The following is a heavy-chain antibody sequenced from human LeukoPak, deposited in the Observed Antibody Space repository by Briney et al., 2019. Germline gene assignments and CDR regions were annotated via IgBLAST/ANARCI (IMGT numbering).Heavy chain of an antibody. CDR3: ARDDYYGSGSYWGAFDI. CDR2: ISNSGSNI. J-gene: IGHJ3*02. D-gene: IGHD3-10*01. V-gene: IGHV3-21*01. Sequence: GGSLRLSCATSGFTFSSYSMNWVRQAPGKGLEWVSFISNSGSNIYYADSVKGRFTISRDNAKNSLYLQMNSLRAEDTAMYYCARDDYYGSGSYWGAFDIWGQGTMVTVSS. CDR1: GFTFSSYS.